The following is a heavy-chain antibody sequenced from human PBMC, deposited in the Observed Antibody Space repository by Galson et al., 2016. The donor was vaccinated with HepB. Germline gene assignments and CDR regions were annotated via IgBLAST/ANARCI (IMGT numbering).Heavy chain of an antibody. CDR1: GFSFSNAW. Sequence: SLRLSCAASGFSFSNAWMNWVRQAPGKGLEWVGRIKRKTDGGTTDYAAPVKGRFIISRDDSKNTLYPQMNSLRAEDTAVYYCARDVSPVVTTSGDYYDALYIWGQGTVVTVSS. D-gene: IGHD3-22*01. CDR3: ARDVSPVVTTSGDYYDALYI. V-gene: IGHV3-15*07. J-gene: IGHJ3*02. CDR2: IKRKTDGGTT.